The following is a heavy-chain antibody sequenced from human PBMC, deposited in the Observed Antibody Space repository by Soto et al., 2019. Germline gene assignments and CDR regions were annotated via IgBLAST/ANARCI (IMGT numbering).Heavy chain of an antibody. Sequence: ASVKVSCKASGYTFTSYAMHWVRQAPGQRLEWMAWINAGNGNTNYAQKFQGRVTITADESTSTAYMELSSLRSEDTAVYYCAAPYYYDSSGYYRLDYRGQGTLVTVSS. CDR2: INAGNGNT. CDR1: GYTFTSYA. J-gene: IGHJ4*02. D-gene: IGHD3-22*01. V-gene: IGHV1-3*01. CDR3: AAPYYYDSSGYYRLDY.